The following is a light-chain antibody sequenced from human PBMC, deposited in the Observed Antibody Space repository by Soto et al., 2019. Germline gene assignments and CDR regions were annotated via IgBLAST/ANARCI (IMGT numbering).Light chain of an antibody. CDR3: ATWDDSLL. J-gene: IGLJ2*01. V-gene: IGLV1-44*01. Sequence: QLVLTQPPSASGTPGQRVTISCSGSSSNIGANLVNWYQQFPGTAPKLLIYSNNQRPSGVPDRFSGSKSDTSASLAISGLQSEDEADYYCATWDDSLLFGGGTKVTVL. CDR1: SSNIGANL. CDR2: SNN.